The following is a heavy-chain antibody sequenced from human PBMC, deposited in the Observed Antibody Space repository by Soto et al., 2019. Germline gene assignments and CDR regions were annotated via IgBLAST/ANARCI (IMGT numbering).Heavy chain of an antibody. CDR1: GSPISSYY. V-gene: IGHV4-59*08. Sequence: SETLSLTCTVSGSPISSYYWSWFRQPPGQGLEWVGYIYYTGTTTYNPSLRSRVAISVDASKSQFSLDLRSVTAADTAVYYCARIGDDYQAFDYWGHGALVNVSS. J-gene: IGHJ4*01. CDR2: IYYTGTT. CDR3: ARIGDDYQAFDY. D-gene: IGHD3-16*01.